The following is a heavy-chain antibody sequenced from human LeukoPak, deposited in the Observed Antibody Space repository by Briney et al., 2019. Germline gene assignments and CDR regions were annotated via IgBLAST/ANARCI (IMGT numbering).Heavy chain of an antibody. CDR3: ARGGVVNGKYYFDY. J-gene: IGHJ4*02. CDR1: GFTFGTYN. D-gene: IGHD2-21*01. Sequence: GGSLRLSCAASGFTFGTYNMNWVRQAPGKGLEWVSSISGGGGHIYYADSVKGRFTISRDNARNSLYLQVNSLRAEDTALYYCARGGVVNGKYYFDYWGQGTLVTVSS. CDR2: ISGGGGHI. V-gene: IGHV3-21*01.